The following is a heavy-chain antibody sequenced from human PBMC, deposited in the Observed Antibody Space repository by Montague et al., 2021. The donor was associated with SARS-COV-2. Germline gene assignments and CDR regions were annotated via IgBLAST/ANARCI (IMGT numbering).Heavy chain of an antibody. V-gene: IGHV3-48*03. CDR1: VFIFSSYE. CDR3: ARAGEDYYYDSSGFLF. J-gene: IGHJ4*02. D-gene: IGHD3-22*01. Sequence: SLRLSCAASVFIFSSYEMNWLRQAPGKGLEWVSYISNSSDTKYYADSVKGRFTISRDNAKNSLYLQMSSLRAEDTAVYYCARAGEDYYYDSSGFLFWGQGILVTVAS. CDR2: ISNSSDTK.